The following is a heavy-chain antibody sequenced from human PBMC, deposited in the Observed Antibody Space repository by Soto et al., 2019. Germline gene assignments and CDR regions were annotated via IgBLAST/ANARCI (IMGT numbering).Heavy chain of an antibody. CDR3: ATVTPREIMVYAIGKYAFDI. V-gene: IGHV1-24*01. CDR2: FDPEDGET. Sequence: ASVKVSCKVSGYTLTELSMHWVRQAPGKGLEWMGGFDPEDGETIYAQKFQGRVTMTEDTSTDTAYMGLSSLRSEDTAVYYCATVTPREIMVYAIGKYAFDIWGQGTMVTVSS. CDR1: GYTLTELS. D-gene: IGHD2-8*01. J-gene: IGHJ3*02.